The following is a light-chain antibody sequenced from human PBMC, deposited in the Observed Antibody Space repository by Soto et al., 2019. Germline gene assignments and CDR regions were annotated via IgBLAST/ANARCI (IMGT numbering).Light chain of an antibody. CDR2: WAS. J-gene: IGKJ4*01. Sequence: DIVMTQSQDSLAVSLGERATINCKSSQNVLYSSNNKNYLAWYQQKPGQPPKLLIYWASTRESGVPDRFSGSGSGTDFTLTISSLQAEDVAVYYCQQYYSAPLTFGGGTMVEIK. V-gene: IGKV4-1*01. CDR3: QQYYSAPLT. CDR1: QNVLYSSNNKNY.